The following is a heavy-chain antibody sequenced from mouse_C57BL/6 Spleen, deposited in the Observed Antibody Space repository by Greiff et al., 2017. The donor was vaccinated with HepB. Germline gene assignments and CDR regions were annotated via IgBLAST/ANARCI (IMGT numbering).Heavy chain of an antibody. CDR1: GYTFTDYE. CDR2: IDPETGGT. D-gene: IGHD1-1*02. V-gene: IGHV1-15*01. Sequence: QVHVKQSGAELVRPGASVTLSCKASGYTFTDYEMHWVKQTPVHGLEWIGAIDPETGGTAYNQKFKGKAILTADKSSSTAYMELRSLTSEDSAVYYCTRAEDGGYFDYWGQGTTLTVSS. J-gene: IGHJ2*01. CDR3: TRAEDGGYFDY.